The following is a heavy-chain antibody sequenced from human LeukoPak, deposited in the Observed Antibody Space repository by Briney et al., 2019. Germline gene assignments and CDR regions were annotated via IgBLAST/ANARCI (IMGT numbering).Heavy chain of an antibody. V-gene: IGHV1-2*02. CDR3: ARGTMNLDS. J-gene: IGHJ4*02. CDR2: INPYSGDT. D-gene: IGHD3-22*01. CDR1: GYTFTGYY. Sequence: ASVKVSCKASGYTFTGYYIHWVRQAPGQGLEWMGWINPYSGDTAYAQKFQGRVTMTRDTSINTAYMELNKLKFDDTAVYYCARGTMNLDSWGQGTLVTVSS.